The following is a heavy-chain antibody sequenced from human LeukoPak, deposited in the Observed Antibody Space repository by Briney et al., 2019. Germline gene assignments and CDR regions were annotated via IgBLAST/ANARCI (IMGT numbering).Heavy chain of an antibody. CDR1: GFTFSSSA. D-gene: IGHD6-13*01. CDR3: ARAPGSSSSWSYFDF. V-gene: IGHV3-23*01. J-gene: IGHJ4*02. CDR2: ISASGGST. Sequence: GGSLRLSCAASGFTFSSSAMSWVRQVPGKGLEWVSGISASGGSTYYADSVRGRFTISRDNSKNTLYLQMSSLRPEDTGVYFCARAPGSSSSWSYFDFWGQGTLVTVSS.